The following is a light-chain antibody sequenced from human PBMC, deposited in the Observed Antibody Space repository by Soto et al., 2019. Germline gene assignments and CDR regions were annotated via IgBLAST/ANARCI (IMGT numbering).Light chain of an antibody. CDR1: QYINTR. V-gene: IGKV3-11*01. CDR3: HQRQSWPRT. Sequence: EILLTQSPATLSSFPGDRVTLSCGASQYINTRLAWYQHRPGQAPRLLIYQTSIRAAGIPARFSASGSGTDFTLTISDVQPEDFALYYCHQRQSWPRTFGQGTKVDIK. CDR2: QTS. J-gene: IGKJ1*01.